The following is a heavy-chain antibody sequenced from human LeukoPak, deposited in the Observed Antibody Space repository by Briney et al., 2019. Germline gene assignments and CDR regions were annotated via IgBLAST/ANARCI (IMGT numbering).Heavy chain of an antibody. V-gene: IGHV3-7*01. D-gene: IGHD6-19*01. CDR3: AKERDSVAATYYFDY. Sequence: GGSLRLSCAASGFTFSSYWMSWVRQAPGKGLEWVANIKQDGSEKYYVDSVKGRFTISRDNAKNSLYLQMNSLRAEDTAVYYCAKERDSVAATYYFDYLGQGTLVTVSS. CDR1: GFTFSSYW. CDR2: IKQDGSEK. J-gene: IGHJ4*02.